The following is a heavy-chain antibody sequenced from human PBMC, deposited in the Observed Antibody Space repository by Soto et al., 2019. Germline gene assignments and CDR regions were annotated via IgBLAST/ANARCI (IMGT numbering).Heavy chain of an antibody. D-gene: IGHD3-3*01. V-gene: IGHV4-31*03. CDR3: ARVRGYDFWSGYYNGDY. J-gene: IGHJ4*02. CDR1: GGSISSGLYY. Sequence: SETLFLTCTVSGGSISSGLYYWSWIRQHPGKGLEWIGYIYYSGSTYYNPSLKSRVTISVDTSKNQFSLKLSSVTAADTAVYYCARVRGYDFWSGYYNGDYWGQGTQVTVSS. CDR2: IYYSGST.